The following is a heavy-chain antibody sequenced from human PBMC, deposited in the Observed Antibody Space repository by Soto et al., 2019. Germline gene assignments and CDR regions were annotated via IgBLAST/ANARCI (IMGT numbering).Heavy chain of an antibody. CDR2: ISGSGGST. CDR1: GFTFSSYA. D-gene: IGHD5-12*01. J-gene: IGHJ4*02. CDR3: AKKVYIVATTGNYFDY. V-gene: IGHV3-23*01. Sequence: PGGSLRLSCAASGFTFSSYAMSWVRQAPGKGLEWVSAISGSGGSTYYADSVKGRFTISRDNSKNTLYLQMNSLRAEDTAVYYCAKKVYIVATTGNYFDYWGQGTLVTVSS.